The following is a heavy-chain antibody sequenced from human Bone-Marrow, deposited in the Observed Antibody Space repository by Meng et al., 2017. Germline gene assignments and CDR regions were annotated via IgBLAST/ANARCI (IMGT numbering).Heavy chain of an antibody. CDR3: TRTTAVYYDI. CDR2: INPDGSSP. CDR1: GFNSREYW. Sequence: GGSLRLSCAASGFNSREYWIHWVRQAPGKGLEWVTRINPDGSSPRHADSVRGRFTISRDNTRNTLDLQMNSLRDEDTAVYFSTRTTAVYYDIWGQGTMVTVSS. V-gene: IGHV3-74*01. D-gene: IGHD4-23*01. J-gene: IGHJ3*02.